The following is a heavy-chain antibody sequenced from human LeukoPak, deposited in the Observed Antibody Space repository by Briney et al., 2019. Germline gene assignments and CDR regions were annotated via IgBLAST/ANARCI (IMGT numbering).Heavy chain of an antibody. J-gene: IGHJ4*02. CDR1: GFAFSSYW. Sequence: GGSLRLSCAASGFAFSSYWVTWVRQAPGKGLEWVANTNKDATVQNYVDSVKGRFTISRDNAKNSLYLQLNSLRAEDAAVYYFSVPFIGRFGYLGQGALVTVSS. D-gene: IGHD6-6*01. V-gene: IGHV3-7*01. CDR2: TNKDATVQ. CDR3: SVPFIGRFGY.